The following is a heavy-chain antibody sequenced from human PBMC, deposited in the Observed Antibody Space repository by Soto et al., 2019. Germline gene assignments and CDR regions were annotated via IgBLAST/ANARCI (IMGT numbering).Heavy chain of an antibody. CDR2: ISYDGSNK. Sequence: QVQLVESGGGVVQPGRSLRLSCAASGFTFSSYGMHWVRQAPGKGLEWVAVISYDGSNKYYADTVKGRFTISRDNSKNTLYLQMNSLRAEDTAVYYCAIPGRFGPYGMDVWGQGTTVTVSS. V-gene: IGHV3-30*03. CDR1: GFTFSSYG. CDR3: AIPGRFGPYGMDV. D-gene: IGHD3-10*01. J-gene: IGHJ6*02.